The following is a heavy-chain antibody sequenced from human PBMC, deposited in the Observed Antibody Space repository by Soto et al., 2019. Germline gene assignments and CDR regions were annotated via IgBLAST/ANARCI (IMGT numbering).Heavy chain of an antibody. CDR1: GFAFSHYG. J-gene: IGHJ4*02. Sequence: QVQLVESGGGVVQPGRSLRLSCAASGFAFSHYGMHWVRQAPGKGPEWVAVISYDGSNEQYADSVRGRFTISRDSSENTLYLQMNSLRAEDSAIYSCAKAYFGGFCTYISCHVTDYWGQGTLVTVSS. CDR3: AKAYFGGFCTYISCHVTDY. V-gene: IGHV3-30*18. CDR2: ISYDGSNE. D-gene: IGHD2-8*01.